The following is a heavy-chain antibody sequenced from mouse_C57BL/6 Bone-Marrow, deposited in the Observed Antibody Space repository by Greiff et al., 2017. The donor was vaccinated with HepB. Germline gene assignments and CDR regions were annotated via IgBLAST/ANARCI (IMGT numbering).Heavy chain of an antibody. CDR1: GYTFTSYW. Sequence: VQLQQPGAELVKPGASVKLSCKASGYTFTSYWMHWVKQRPGQGLEWIGMIHPNSGSTNYNEKFKSKATLTVDKSSSTAYMQLSSLTSEDSAVYYCARSGTTVVARYWYFDVWGTGTTVTVSS. J-gene: IGHJ1*03. CDR3: ARSGTTVVARYWYFDV. V-gene: IGHV1-64*01. CDR2: IHPNSGST. D-gene: IGHD1-1*01.